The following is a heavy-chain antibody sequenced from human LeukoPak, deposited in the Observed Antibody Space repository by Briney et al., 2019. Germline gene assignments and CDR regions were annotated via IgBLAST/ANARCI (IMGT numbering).Heavy chain of an antibody. CDR1: GFTFSSYA. D-gene: IGHD3-3*01. Sequence: GGSLRLSCAASGFTFSSYAMSWVRQAPGKGLESVSAISGSGGSTYYADSVKGRLTTSRDNSKNTLYLQMNSLRAEDTAVYYCAKNFLSGYDFWSGYFADYWGQGTLVTVSS. CDR2: ISGSGGST. CDR3: AKNFLSGYDFWSGYFADY. J-gene: IGHJ4*02. V-gene: IGHV3-23*01.